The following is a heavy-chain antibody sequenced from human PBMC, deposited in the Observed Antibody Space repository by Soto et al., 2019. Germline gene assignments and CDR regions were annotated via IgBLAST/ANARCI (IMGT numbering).Heavy chain of an antibody. Sequence: SVKVSCKASGGTFSSYAISWVRQAPGQGLEWMGGIIPIFGTANYAQKFQGRVTITADESTSTAYMELSSLRSEDTAVYYCARDRLYSSSSGYYFDYWGQGTLVTVSS. D-gene: IGHD6-6*01. J-gene: IGHJ4*02. CDR1: GGTFSSYA. V-gene: IGHV1-69*13. CDR3: ARDRLYSSSSGYYFDY. CDR2: IIPIFGTA.